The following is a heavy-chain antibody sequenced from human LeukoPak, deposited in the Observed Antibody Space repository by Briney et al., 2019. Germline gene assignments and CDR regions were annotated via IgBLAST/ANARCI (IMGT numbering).Heavy chain of an antibody. CDR3: ARDLYKSGSSEDI. J-gene: IGHJ3*02. D-gene: IGHD1-26*01. CDR1: GYTFTSYG. CDR2: ISAYNGNT. V-gene: IGHV1-18*01. Sequence: ASVKVSCKASGYTFTSYGISWVRQAPGQGLEWMGWISAYNGNTNYAQKLRGRVTMTTDTSTSPAYMQLRSLRSDDTAVYYCARDLYKSGSSEDIWGQGTMVTVSS.